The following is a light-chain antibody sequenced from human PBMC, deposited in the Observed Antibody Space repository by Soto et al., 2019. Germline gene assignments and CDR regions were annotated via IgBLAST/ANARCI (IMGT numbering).Light chain of an antibody. Sequence: EIVLTQSPATLSLSLGERATLSCRASQSVSNYLAWYQQKPGQAPRLLIYVASNRATGIPARFSGSGSGTDFTLTISSLEPEDFAVYYCQQRSNWPPVYTFGQGTKLEI. J-gene: IGKJ2*01. CDR3: QQRSNWPPVYT. V-gene: IGKV3-11*01. CDR1: QSVSNY. CDR2: VAS.